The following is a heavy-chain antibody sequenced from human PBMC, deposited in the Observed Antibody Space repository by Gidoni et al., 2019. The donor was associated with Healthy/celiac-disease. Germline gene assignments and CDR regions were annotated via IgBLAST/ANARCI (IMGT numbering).Heavy chain of an antibody. J-gene: IGHJ4*02. CDR2: IYPGDSDT. V-gene: IGHV5-51*01. CDR3: ARQSGQDYYGSGIGGGYFDY. CDR1: GYSFPSYW. D-gene: IGHD3-10*01. Sequence: EVQLVQPGAEVKKPGESLKISCTGSGYSFPSYWIGWVRQRPGKGLEWMGIIYPGDSDTRYSPSFQGQVTISADKSISTAYLQWCSLKASDTAMYYCARQSGQDYYGSGIGGGYFDYWGQGTLVTVSS.